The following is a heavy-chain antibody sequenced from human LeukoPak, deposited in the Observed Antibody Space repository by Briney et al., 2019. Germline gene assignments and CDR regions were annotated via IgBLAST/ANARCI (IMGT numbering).Heavy chain of an antibody. J-gene: IGHJ4*02. V-gene: IGHV4-59*11. CDR1: GGSISSHY. Sequence: SETLSLTCTVSGGSISSHYWSWIRQPPGKGLEWIGYFYNSVNTNYNPSLMSRVTISVDPSKNRFSLKLSSVTAADTAVYFCARGGLAIDSWGQGTLVTVSS. CDR3: ARGGLAIDS. CDR2: FYNSVNT. D-gene: IGHD3-16*01.